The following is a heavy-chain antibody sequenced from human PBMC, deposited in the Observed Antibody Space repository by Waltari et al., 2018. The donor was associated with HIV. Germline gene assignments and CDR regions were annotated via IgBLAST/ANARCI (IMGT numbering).Heavy chain of an antibody. J-gene: IGHJ3*01. CDR2: LYHSGDT. V-gene: IGHV4-38-2*01. CDR1: GYSISSGSY. Sequence: QVQLQESGPGLVKPSETLSLTCAVSGYSISSGSYWGWIRQPPGKGLEWIGSLYHSGDTYYNPSLKSRLTISVDPSKNQFSLKMTSMTAADTAVYYCARGSPTLQFYDDFSGYLDAFDVWGHGTMVTVSS. CDR3: ARGSPTLQFYDDFSGYLDAFDV. D-gene: IGHD3-22*01.